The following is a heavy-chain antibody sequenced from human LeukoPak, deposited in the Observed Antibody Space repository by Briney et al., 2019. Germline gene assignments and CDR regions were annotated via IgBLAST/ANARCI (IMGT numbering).Heavy chain of an antibody. J-gene: IGHJ3*02. CDR3: AHRRPDSSGYLTHGAFDI. D-gene: IGHD3-22*01. CDR2: INWNDEK. Sequence: SGPTLVKPTQTLTLTCSFSGFSLTNSRVGVGWFRRPPGKAPEWLALINWNDEKVYSPSLRSRLTITKDTSNNLVVLLMANMDPVDSATYYCAHRRPDSSGYLTHGAFDISGQGTLVTVSS. V-gene: IGHV2-5*01. CDR1: GFSLTNSRVG.